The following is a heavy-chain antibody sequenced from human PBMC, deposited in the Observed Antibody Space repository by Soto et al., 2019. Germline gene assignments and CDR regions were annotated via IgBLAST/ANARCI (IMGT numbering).Heavy chain of an antibody. CDR3: ARDFYPVAYFFDY. J-gene: IGHJ4*02. Sequence: GASVKVSCKASGYTFTNHGSSWVRQAPGQGLEWVGWVSGYNDKTKSAQKFQGRVTMTTDTSTSTAYMELRSLRSDDTAVYYCARDFYPVAYFFDYWGQGTLVTVSS. D-gene: IGHD2-21*01. CDR2: VSGYNDKT. CDR1: GYTFTNHG. V-gene: IGHV1-18*04.